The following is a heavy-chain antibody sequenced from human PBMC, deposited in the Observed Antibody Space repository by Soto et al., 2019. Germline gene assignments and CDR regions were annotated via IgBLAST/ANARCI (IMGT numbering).Heavy chain of an antibody. CDR3: AGGGVRGVVTRTRDYYGMDV. Sequence: GESLKISCKGYGYNFTNYWIGWVRQMPGKGLESMGIIYPGDSDTRYSPSFQGQVTISADKSISTAYLQWSSLKASDTAMYYCAGGGVRGVVTRTRDYYGMDVWGQGTTVTV. V-gene: IGHV5-51*01. CDR2: IYPGDSDT. J-gene: IGHJ6*02. D-gene: IGHD3-10*01. CDR1: GYNFTNYW.